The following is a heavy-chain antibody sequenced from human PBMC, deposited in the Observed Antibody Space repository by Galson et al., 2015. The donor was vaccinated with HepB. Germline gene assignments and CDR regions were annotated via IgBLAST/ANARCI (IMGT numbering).Heavy chain of an antibody. CDR1: GDSVSSNSAA. CDR3: ARDTGVLPYYYYGMDV. J-gene: IGHJ6*02. CDR2: TYYRSKWYN. Sequence: CAISGDSVSSNSAAWNWIRQSPSRGLEWLGRTYYRSKWYNDYAVPVKSRITINPDTSKNQFSLQLNSVTPEDTAVYYCARDTGVLPYYYYGMDVWGQGTTVTVSS. V-gene: IGHV6-1*01. D-gene: IGHD4-23*01.